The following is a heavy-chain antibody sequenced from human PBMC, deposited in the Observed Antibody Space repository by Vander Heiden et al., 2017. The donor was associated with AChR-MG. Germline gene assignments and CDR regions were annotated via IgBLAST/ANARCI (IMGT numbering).Heavy chain of an antibody. J-gene: IGHJ4*02. V-gene: IGHV3-48*01. CDR2: ISSSGGTI. CDR3: ARGGREFDY. Sequence: EVQLVESGGGLVQPGGSLRLSCAASGFTFSSYSMNWVRQAPGKGLEWVSYISSSGGTIDYADSVKGRFTISRDNAKNSLYMKMNSLRAEDTAVDYCARGGREFDYWGQGTLVTVSS. CDR1: GFTFSSYS.